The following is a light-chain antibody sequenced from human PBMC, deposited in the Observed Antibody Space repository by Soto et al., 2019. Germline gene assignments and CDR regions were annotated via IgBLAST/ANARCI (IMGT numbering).Light chain of an antibody. Sequence: QRSRSPLSMCASQGGRVAIICGASQSISSWLAWYQQKPGKAPKLLIYDASSLESGVPSRFSGSGPGTEFTLTITSLQPDDFATYYCQQYNSYPWTFGQGTKVDIK. CDR2: DAS. J-gene: IGKJ1*01. CDR3: QQYNSYPWT. V-gene: IGKV1-5*02. CDR1: QSISSW.